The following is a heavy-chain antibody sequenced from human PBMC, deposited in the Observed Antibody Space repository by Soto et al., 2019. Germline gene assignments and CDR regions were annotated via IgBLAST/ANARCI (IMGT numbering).Heavy chain of an antibody. CDR2: IIAIFGTA. J-gene: IGHJ6*02. D-gene: IGHD3-9*01. Sequence: SVKVSCKASGYTFTNHGITWVRQAPGQGLDWMGWIIAIFGTANYAQKFQGRVTITADESTSTAYMELSSLRSEDTAVYYCAKNYDILTGYPTASLHYYYYGMDVWGQGTTVTVSS. V-gene: IGHV1-69*13. CDR1: GYTFTNHG. CDR3: AKNYDILTGYPTASLHYYYYGMDV.